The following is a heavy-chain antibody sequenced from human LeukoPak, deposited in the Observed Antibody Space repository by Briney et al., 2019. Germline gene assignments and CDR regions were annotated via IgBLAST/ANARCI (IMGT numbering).Heavy chain of an antibody. D-gene: IGHD3-10*01. CDR2: ISSDGTTT. V-gene: IGHV3-74*01. J-gene: IGHJ5*02. CDR3: ARFAYDSGSLS. Sequence: PGGSLTLFCAASAFTFSRSCMHCVRQTPGEGLVWVSRISSDGTTTTYAASVKSRFTISRDNARNTLYLQMNSLRAEDTAVYYCARFAYDSGSLSWGQGALVTVSS. CDR1: AFTFSRSC.